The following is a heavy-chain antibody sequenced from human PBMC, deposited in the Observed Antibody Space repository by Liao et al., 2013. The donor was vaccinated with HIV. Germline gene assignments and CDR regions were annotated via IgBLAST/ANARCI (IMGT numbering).Heavy chain of an antibody. J-gene: IGHJ4*02. D-gene: IGHD3-22*01. Sequence: QPRLQESGPGLVKPSETLSLTCSVSGGSVSSDSYYWGWIRQAPGKGLEWMGTIYYNGRTYYNPSLKSRVTISVDTSKNHFSLKLTSVTAADTAVYYCARGFPTYITMIVVVKLDYWGQGTLVTVSS. V-gene: IGHV4-39*02. CDR3: ARGFPTYITMIVVVKLDY. CDR1: GGSVSSDSYY. CDR2: IYYNGRT.